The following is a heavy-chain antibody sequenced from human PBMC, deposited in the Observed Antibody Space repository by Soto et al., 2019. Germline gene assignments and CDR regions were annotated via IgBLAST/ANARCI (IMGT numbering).Heavy chain of an antibody. D-gene: IGHD6-13*01. CDR1: GFTFSSYA. CDR2: ISGSGGST. V-gene: IGHV3-23*01. CDR3: ASTPYSSSWYGNFDY. Sequence: GGSLRLSCAASGFTFSSYAMSWVRQAPGKGLEWVSAISGSGGSTYYADSVKGRFTISRDNSKNTLKLQMNSLRAEDKAVYYCASTPYSSSWYGNFDYWGQGTLVTVSS. J-gene: IGHJ4*02.